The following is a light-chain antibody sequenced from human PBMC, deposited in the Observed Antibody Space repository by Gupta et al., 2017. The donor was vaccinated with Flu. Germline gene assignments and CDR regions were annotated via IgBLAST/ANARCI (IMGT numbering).Light chain of an antibody. CDR2: WAS. J-gene: IGKJ3*01. CDR1: QSVLYSSNNKNY. V-gene: IGKV4-1*01. Sequence: DIVMTQSPDSLAVSLGERATINCKSSQSVLYSSNNKNYLAWYQQKPGQPPKLLIYWASTRESGVPDRCSGSGSGTDFTLTISSLQAEDVALYYCQQYDRTPSTFGHGTKVDIK. CDR3: QQYDRTPST.